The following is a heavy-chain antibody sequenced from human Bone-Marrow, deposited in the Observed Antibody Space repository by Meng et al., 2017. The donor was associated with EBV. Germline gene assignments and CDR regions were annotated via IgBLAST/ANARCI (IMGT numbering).Heavy chain of an antibody. Sequence: GSLSSPSASSGSSISINHRSMWGRPPPGRGREWLVQIYPSGRPTYTPSLKSRVIISVDKSKNQFSLRLTSVTAADTAVYYCARAYSYGSRDLPGHWGLGTLVTVSS. J-gene: IGHJ1*01. CDR3: ARAYSYGSRDLPGH. D-gene: IGHD3-10*01. V-gene: IGHV4-4*02. CDR2: IYPSGRP. CDR1: GSSISINHR.